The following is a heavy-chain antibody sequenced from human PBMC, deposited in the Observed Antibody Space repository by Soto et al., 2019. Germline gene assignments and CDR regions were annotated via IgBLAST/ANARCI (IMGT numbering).Heavy chain of an antibody. V-gene: IGHV3-21*01. CDR1: GFTFSSYS. CDR3: ARGILTGTEAY. CDR2: ISSSSSYI. J-gene: IGHJ4*02. Sequence: EVQLVESGGGLVKPGGSLRLSCAASGFTFSSYSMNWVRQAPGKGLEWVSSISSSSSYIYYADSVKGRFTISRDNAKNSLYLEMNSLRAEDTAVYYCARGILTGTEAYWGQGTLVTVSS. D-gene: IGHD1-20*01.